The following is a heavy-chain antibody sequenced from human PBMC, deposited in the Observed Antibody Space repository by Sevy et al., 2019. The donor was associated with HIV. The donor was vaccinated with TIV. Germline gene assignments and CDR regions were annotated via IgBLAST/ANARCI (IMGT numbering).Heavy chain of an antibody. J-gene: IGHJ4*02. V-gene: IGHV1-3*01. D-gene: IGHD2-2*01. Sequence: ASVKVSCKASGYTFTSYAMHWVRQAPGQRLEWMGWINAGNGNTKYSQKFQGRVTITRDTSASTAYMELSSLRSEDTAVYYCAREGELGYCSSTSCPQYFDYWGQGTLVTVS. CDR3: AREGELGYCSSTSCPQYFDY. CDR2: INAGNGNT. CDR1: GYTFTSYA.